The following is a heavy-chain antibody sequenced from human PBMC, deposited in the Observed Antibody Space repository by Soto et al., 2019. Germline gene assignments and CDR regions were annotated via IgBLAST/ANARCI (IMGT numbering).Heavy chain of an antibody. V-gene: IGHV3-23*01. CDR1: GFTFSSYA. Sequence: GGSLRLSCAASGFTFSSYAMSWVRQAPGKGLEWVSAISGSGGSTYYADSVKGRFTISRDNSKNTLYLQMNSLRAEDTAVYYCAKALGGATAAGNYYYGMDVWGQGTTVTVSS. CDR3: AKALGGATAAGNYYYGMDV. D-gene: IGHD6-13*01. CDR2: ISGSGGST. J-gene: IGHJ6*02.